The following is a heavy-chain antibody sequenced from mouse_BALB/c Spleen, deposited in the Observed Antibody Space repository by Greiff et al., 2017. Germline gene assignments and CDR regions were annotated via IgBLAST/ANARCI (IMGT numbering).Heavy chain of an antibody. V-gene: IGHV14-3*02. CDR2: IDPANGNT. Sequence: EVQLHQSGAELVKPGASVQLSCTASGFNIKDTYMHWVKQRPEPGLEWIGRIDPANGNTKYDPKFQGKATITADPSSNTAYLQLSSLTSEDTAVYYCARGYYGSSFAYWGQGTLVTVSA. D-gene: IGHD1-1*01. CDR1: GFNIKDTY. J-gene: IGHJ3*01. CDR3: ARGYYGSSFAY.